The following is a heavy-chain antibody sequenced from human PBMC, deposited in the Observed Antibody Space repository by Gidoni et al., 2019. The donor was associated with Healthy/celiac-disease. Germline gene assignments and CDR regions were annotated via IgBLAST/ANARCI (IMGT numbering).Heavy chain of an antibody. CDR2: ISSSSSYI. V-gene: IGHV3-21*01. CDR3: ARDISSGSIYYYYYYGMDV. Sequence: EVQLVESGGGLVKPGGSLRLSCAASGFTFSSYSMNWVRQAPGKGLEWVSSISSSSSYIYYADSVKGRFTISRDNAKNSLYLQMNSLRAEDTAVYYCARDISSGSIYYYYYYGMDVWGQGTTVTVSS. CDR1: GFTFSSYS. D-gene: IGHD3-22*01. J-gene: IGHJ6*02.